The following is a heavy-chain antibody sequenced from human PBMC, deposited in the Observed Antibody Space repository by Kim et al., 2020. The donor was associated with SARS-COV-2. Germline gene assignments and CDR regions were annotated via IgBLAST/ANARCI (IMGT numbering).Heavy chain of an antibody. V-gene: IGHV4-59*01. CDR1: GGSISSYY. CDR2: IYYSGST. D-gene: IGHD2-2*01. Sequence: SETLSLTCTVSGGSISSYYWSWIRQPPGKGLEWIGYIYYSGSTNYNPSLKSRVTISVDTSKNQFSLKLGSVTAAETAVYYCARDPMVRYCSSTSCYHYYGMDVWGQGTTVTVSS. J-gene: IGHJ6*02. CDR3: ARDPMVRYCSSTSCYHYYGMDV.